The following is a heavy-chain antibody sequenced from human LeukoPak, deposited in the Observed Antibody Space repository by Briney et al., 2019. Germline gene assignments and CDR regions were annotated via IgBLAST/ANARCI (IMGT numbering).Heavy chain of an antibody. V-gene: IGHV3-7*05. CDR1: GFTFSSYW. D-gene: IGHD3-22*01. CDR3: AASSGYYFSHFDY. Sequence: GGSLRLSCAASGFTFSSYWMSWVRQAPGKVLEWVANIKQGGSEKYYVDSVKGRFTISRDNAKNSLYLQMNSLRAEDTAVYYCAASSGYYFSHFDYWGQGTLVTVSS. CDR2: IKQGGSEK. J-gene: IGHJ4*02.